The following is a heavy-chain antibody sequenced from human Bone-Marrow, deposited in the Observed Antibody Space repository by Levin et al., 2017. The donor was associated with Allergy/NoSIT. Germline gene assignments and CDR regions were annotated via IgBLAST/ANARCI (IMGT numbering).Heavy chain of an antibody. CDR2: IWPDGSNK. V-gene: IGHV3-33*01. CDR1: GFIFSTYG. J-gene: IGHJ4*02. Sequence: GGSLRLSCAASGFIFSTYGMHWVRQAPGKGLEWVAVIWPDGSNKYYADSVKGRFTISRDDSKNTLYLQMNSLRAEDTAIYYCARASGTYDYWGQGTLVTVSS. CDR3: ARASGTYDY. D-gene: IGHD1-26*01.